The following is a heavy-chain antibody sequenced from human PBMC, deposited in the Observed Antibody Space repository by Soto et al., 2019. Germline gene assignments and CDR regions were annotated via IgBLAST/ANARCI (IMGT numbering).Heavy chain of an antibody. J-gene: IGHJ4*02. V-gene: IGHV3-74*01. CDR2: ISDDGSTA. CDR1: GFTFSAYW. CDR3: ARGPRVSSSGTAAH. Sequence: PGGSVRLSYGVSGFTFSAYWLHGARQVPGKGLTWVSRISDDGSTATYAAPVKDRFIISKDNSKTTLYLEMNTLRADDSGLYYCARGPRVSSSGTAAHWGRGTLVTVSS. D-gene: IGHD6-13*01.